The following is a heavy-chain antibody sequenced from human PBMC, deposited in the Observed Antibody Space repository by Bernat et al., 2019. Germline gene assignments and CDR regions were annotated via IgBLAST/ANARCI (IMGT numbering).Heavy chain of an antibody. J-gene: IGHJ4*02. CDR1: GFTFSSYA. CDR3: AGVSLANGYNSHYFDS. D-gene: IGHD5-24*01. V-gene: IGHV3-30-3*01. Sequence: QVQLVESGGGVVQPGRSLRLSCAASGFTFSSYAMHWVRQAPGKGLEWVAVISYGGSNKYYADSVKGRFTISRDNSKNTLYLQMNSLIDEDTAVYYCAGVSLANGYNSHYFDSWGQGTLVTVSS. CDR2: ISYGGSNK.